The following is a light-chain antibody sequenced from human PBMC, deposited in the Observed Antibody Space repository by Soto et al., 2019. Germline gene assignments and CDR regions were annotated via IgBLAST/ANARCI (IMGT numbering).Light chain of an antibody. CDR3: SSYTSSSTVV. V-gene: IGLV2-14*01. CDR1: SSDVGGYNY. J-gene: IGLJ2*01. Sequence: QSALTHPASVSGSPGQSITISCTGTSSDVGGYNYVSWYQQHPGKAPKPMIYDVSNRPSGVSNRFSGSKSGNTASLTISGLQAEDEADYYCSSYTSSSTVVFGGGTKLTVL. CDR2: DVS.